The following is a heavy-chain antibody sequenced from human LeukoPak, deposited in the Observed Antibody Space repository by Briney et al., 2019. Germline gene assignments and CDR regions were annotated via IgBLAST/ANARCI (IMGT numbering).Heavy chain of an antibody. J-gene: IGHJ5*02. V-gene: IGHV4-59*01. CDR3: AREPYGDYGANWFDP. D-gene: IGHD4-17*01. CDR1: GGSISSYY. Sequence: SETLSLTCTVSGGSISSYYWSWIRQTPGKGLEWIGYNPSLKSRVTISVDTSKNQFSLKLSSVTAADTAVYYCAREPYGDYGANWFDPWGQGTLVTVSS.